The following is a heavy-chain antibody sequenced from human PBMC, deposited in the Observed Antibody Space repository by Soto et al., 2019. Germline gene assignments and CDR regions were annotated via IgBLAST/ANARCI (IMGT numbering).Heavy chain of an antibody. Sequence: QVQLQESGPGLVKPSQTLSLTCTVSGGSISSGGYYWSWIRQHPGKGLEWIGYIYYSGNTYYNPSGRGGGGRGGGTGRKEFYLKLSSVTAADTAVYYCARDLTYKRWQDWGQGTLVTVSS. CDR2: IYYSGNT. CDR1: GGSISSGGYY. CDR3: ARDLTYKRWQD. J-gene: IGHJ4*02. D-gene: IGHD6-19*01. V-gene: IGHV4-31*03.